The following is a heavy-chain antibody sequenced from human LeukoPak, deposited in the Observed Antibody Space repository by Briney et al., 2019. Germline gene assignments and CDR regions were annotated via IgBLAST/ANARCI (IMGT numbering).Heavy chain of an antibody. D-gene: IGHD4/OR15-4a*01. V-gene: IGHV4-4*07. CDR2: IYTSGST. CDR3: ARGPRLSYYYYYMDV. J-gene: IGHJ6*03. Sequence: SETLSLTCTVSGGSISSYYWSWIRQPAGKGLEWIGRIYTSGSTNYNPSLKSRVTMSVDTSKNQFSLKLSSVTAADTAVYYCARGPRLSYYYYYMDVWGKGTTVTVSS. CDR1: GGSISSYY.